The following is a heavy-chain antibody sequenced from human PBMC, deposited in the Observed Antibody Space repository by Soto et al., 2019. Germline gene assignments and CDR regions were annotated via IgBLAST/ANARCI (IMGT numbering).Heavy chain of an antibody. CDR1: GGSISSSNW. CDR3: ASGWSYRQLALDY. V-gene: IGHV4-4*02. J-gene: IGHJ4*02. CDR2: IYHSGST. Sequence: QVQLQESGPGLVKPSGTLSLTCAVSGGSISSSNWWSWVIQPPDKGLEWIGEIYHSGSTNYTPSLKSRVTIAVYKSKNQFSLKLSSVTAADTDVYYCASGWSYRQLALDYWGQGTLVTVS. D-gene: IGHD6-13*01.